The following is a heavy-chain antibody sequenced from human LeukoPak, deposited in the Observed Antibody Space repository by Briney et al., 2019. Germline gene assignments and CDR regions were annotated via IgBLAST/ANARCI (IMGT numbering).Heavy chain of an antibody. CDR2: IYTSGST. D-gene: IGHD6-19*01. CDR3: ASTQWQSFLDAFDI. CDR1: GGSISSGSYY. Sequence: RPSQTLSLTCTVSGGSISSGSYYSSWIRQPAGKGLEWIGRIYTSGSTNYNPSLKSRVTISVDTSKNQFSLKLSSVTAADTAVYYCASTQWQSFLDAFDIWGQGTVVTVSS. J-gene: IGHJ3*02. V-gene: IGHV4-61*02.